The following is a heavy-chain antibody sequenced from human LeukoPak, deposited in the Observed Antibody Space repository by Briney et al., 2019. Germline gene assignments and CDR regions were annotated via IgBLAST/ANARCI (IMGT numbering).Heavy chain of an antibody. V-gene: IGHV3-30*03. CDR1: GFTFSSYG. J-gene: IGHJ4*02. CDR3: ASNYYDSSGPDY. D-gene: IGHD3-22*01. CDR2: ISYDGSNK. Sequence: GGSLRLSCAASGFTFSSYGMHWVRQAPGKGLEWVAVISYDGSNKYYADSVKGRFTISRDNSKNTLYLQMNSLRAEGTAVYYCASNYYDSSGPDYWGQGTLVTVSS.